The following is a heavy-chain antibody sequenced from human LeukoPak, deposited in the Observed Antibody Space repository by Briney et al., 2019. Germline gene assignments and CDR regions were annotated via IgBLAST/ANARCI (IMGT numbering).Heavy chain of an antibody. D-gene: IGHD6-13*01. V-gene: IGHV1-69*13. CDR2: IIPIFGTA. J-gene: IGHJ6*02. Sequence: SVKVSCKASGGTFISYAISWVRQAPGQGLEWMGGIIPIFGTANYAQKFQGRVTITADESTSTAYMELSSLRSEDTAVYYCARDRSIAAAGTGYYYGMDVWGQGTTVTVSS. CDR1: GGTFISYA. CDR3: ARDRSIAAAGTGYYYGMDV.